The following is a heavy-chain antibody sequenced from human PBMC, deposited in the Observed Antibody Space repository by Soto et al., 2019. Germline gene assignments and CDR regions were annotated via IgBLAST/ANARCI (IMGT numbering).Heavy chain of an antibody. D-gene: IGHD2-8*01. Sequence: ASVKVSCKVSGYTLAELSTHWVRQAPGKGLEWMGGFDPEDGETIYAQKFQGRVTMTEDTSTDTAYMELSSLRSEDTAVYYCATQGGYCINGVCFARYYFMDVWGKGTTDTGSS. CDR2: FDPEDGET. V-gene: IGHV1-24*01. CDR3: ATQGGYCINGVCFARYYFMDV. J-gene: IGHJ6*03. CDR1: GYTLAELS.